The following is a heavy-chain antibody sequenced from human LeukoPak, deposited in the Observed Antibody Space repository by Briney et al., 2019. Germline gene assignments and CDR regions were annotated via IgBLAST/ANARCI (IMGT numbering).Heavy chain of an antibody. D-gene: IGHD4-23*01. J-gene: IGHJ4*02. Sequence: PGGSLRLSCAASGFSFGSYWMTWVRQGPGKGLEWVANINQDGSEKYYVDSVKGRFTISRDNAKNSLYLQMSSLRAEDTAVYYCARAYYGGTYGYWGQGTLVTVSS. V-gene: IGHV3-7*01. CDR3: ARAYYGGTYGY. CDR1: GFSFGSYW. CDR2: INQDGSEK.